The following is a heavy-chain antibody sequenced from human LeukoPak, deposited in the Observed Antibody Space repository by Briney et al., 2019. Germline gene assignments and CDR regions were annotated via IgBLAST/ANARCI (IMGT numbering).Heavy chain of an antibody. D-gene: IGHD4/OR15-4a*01. V-gene: IGHV3-30*02. CDR1: GFIFSSYG. J-gene: IGHJ4*02. CDR3: ARRAGAYSHPYDY. Sequence: RPGGSLRLSCAASGFIFSSYGMHWVRQAPGKGLEWVAFIRYDGINKYYADSVKGRFTISRDNSKNTLYLQMNSLRAEDTAVYYCARRAGAYSHPYDYWGQGTLVTVSS. CDR2: IRYDGINK.